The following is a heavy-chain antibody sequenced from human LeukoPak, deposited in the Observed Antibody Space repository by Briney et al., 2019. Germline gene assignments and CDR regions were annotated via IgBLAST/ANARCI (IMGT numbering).Heavy chain of an antibody. J-gene: IGHJ4*02. Sequence: PGGSLRLSCAASGFTVSGNYMSWVRQAPGEGLEWVSLIYSGSNTYYADSVRGRFTISRDNSNNALYLQMDSLRAEDTAVYYCANWIGSSSRDYWGQGTLVTVSS. V-gene: IGHV3-53*01. CDR1: GFTVSGNY. CDR3: ANWIGSSSRDY. D-gene: IGHD6-6*01. CDR2: IYSGSNT.